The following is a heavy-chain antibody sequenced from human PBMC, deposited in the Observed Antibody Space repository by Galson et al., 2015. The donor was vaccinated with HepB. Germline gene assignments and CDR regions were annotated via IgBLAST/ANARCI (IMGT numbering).Heavy chain of an antibody. CDR3: AKDLAPYYSDSSERWFDP. V-gene: IGHV3-23*01. CDR2: VSGSGGKT. D-gene: IGHD3-22*01. J-gene: IGHJ5*02. CDR1: GFTFSNYA. Sequence: SLRLSCAASGFTFSNYAMSWVRQAPEKGLEWVSSVSGSGGKTYYADSVKGRFIISRDNSKNTLYLQMNSLRAEDTAVYYCAKDLAPYYSDSSERWFDPWGQGTLVTVSS.